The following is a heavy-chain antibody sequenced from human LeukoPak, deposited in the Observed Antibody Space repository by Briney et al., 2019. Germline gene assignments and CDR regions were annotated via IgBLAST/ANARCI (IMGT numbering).Heavy chain of an antibody. CDR2: IYPGDSDT. CDR1: GYSFTGYW. Sequence: GESLKISCKGSGYSFTGYWIGWVRQMPGKGLGWMGIIYPGDSDTRYSPSFQGQVTISADKSISTAYLQWSSLKDSDTAVYYCARVWYSGYEFDYWGQGTLVTVSS. V-gene: IGHV5-51*01. D-gene: IGHD1-26*01. CDR3: ARVWYSGYEFDY. J-gene: IGHJ4*02.